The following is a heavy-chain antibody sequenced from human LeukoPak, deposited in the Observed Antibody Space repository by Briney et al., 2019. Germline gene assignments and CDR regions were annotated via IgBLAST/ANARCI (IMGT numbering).Heavy chain of an antibody. V-gene: IGHV4-39*01. CDR2: IYYSGST. J-gene: IGHJ5*02. CDR1: GGSISSSSYY. CDR3: ARHYGDYGVYNWFDP. D-gene: IGHD4-17*01. Sequence: SETLSLTCTVSGGSISSSSYYWGWIRQPPGKGLEWIGSIYYSGSTYYNPSLKSRVTISVDTSKNQFSLKLSSVPAADTAVYYCARHYGDYGVYNWFDPWGQGTLVTVSS.